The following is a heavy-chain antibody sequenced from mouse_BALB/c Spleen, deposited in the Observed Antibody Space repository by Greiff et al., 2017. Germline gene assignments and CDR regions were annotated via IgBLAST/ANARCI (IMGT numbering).Heavy chain of an antibody. CDR3: ARVTGTGYFDV. J-gene: IGHJ1*01. D-gene: IGHD4-1*01. Sequence: DVHLVESGGGLVKPGGSLKLSCAASGFTFSSYAMSWVRQTPEKRLEWVATISSGGSYTYYPDSVKGRFTISRDNAKNTLYLQMSSLRSEDTAMYYCARVTGTGYFDVWGAGTTVTVSS. V-gene: IGHV5-9-3*01. CDR2: ISSGGSYT. CDR1: GFTFSSYA.